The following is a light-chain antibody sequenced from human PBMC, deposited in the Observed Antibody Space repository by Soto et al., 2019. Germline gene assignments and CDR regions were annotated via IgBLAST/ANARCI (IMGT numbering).Light chain of an antibody. CDR1: QIVSNN. CDR3: QQYNYWTWT. Sequence: EIVLTQSPCTLSLSPGEIATVSCRAGQIVSNNYLAWYQQKPGQDPRILIYGTSTRATGITARFSGSGYEKALTINVSSLKYEDFEVYYCQQYNYWTWTVGQGTQVEIK. V-gene: IGKV3-15*01. J-gene: IGKJ1*01. CDR2: GTS.